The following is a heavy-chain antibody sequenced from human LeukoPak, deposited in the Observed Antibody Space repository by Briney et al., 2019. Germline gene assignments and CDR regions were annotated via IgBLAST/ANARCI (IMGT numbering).Heavy chain of an antibody. D-gene: IGHD4-17*01. V-gene: IGHV3-30-3*01. CDR2: ISHVGSDQ. Sequence: PGRSLRLSCAGSGFNFSNYAMHWVRQAPGKGLECVAVISHVGSDQYYADSLKGRFTISRDNSKNTLYLQMNSLRDEDTAVYYCAKAPVTTRPVDYWGQGTLVTVSS. J-gene: IGHJ4*02. CDR1: GFNFSNYA. CDR3: AKAPVTTRPVDY.